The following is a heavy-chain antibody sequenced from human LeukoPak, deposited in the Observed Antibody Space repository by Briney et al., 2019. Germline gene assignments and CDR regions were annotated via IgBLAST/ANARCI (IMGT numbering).Heavy chain of an antibody. CDR1: GLTVSNVW. J-gene: IGHJ4*02. V-gene: IGHV3-15*01. D-gene: IGHD3-10*01. CDR3: ATGSSGY. Sequence: PGGSLRLSCAASGLTVSNVWMNWVRQAPGKGLEWVGRIKSETDGGTTDYAAPVKGRFTISRDDSENALHLQMNSLKTEDTAVYYSATGSSGYWGQGTLVTVSS. CDR2: IKSETDGGTT.